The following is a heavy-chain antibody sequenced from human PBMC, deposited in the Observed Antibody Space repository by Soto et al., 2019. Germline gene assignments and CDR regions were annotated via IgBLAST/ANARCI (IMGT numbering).Heavy chain of an antibody. J-gene: IGHJ4*02. CDR2: ISYVGSKT. D-gene: IGHD4-4*01. CDR3: AKAGSFTVTTHSDYFDY. Sequence: QVQLVESGGGVVQPGRSLRLSCAASGFTFRSFGIHWVRQAPGKGLEWVAIISYVGSKTYYADSVKGRFTISRDNSKNTMYLQMSGLRAEDTAVYYCAKAGSFTVTTHSDYFDYWGQGTLVTVSS. CDR1: GFTFRSFG. V-gene: IGHV3-30*18.